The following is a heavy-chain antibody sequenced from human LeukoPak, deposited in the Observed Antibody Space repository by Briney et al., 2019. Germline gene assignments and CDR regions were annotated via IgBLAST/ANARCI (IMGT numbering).Heavy chain of an antibody. CDR2: IRYDGSNK. D-gene: IGHD6-19*01. Sequence: PGGSLRLSCAASGFTFSSYGMHWVRRAPGKGLEWVAFIRYDGSNKYYADSVKGRFTISRDNSKNTLYLQMNSLRAEDTAVYYCAKGPDSSGWYSNWFDPWGQGTLVTVSS. CDR1: GFTFSSYG. J-gene: IGHJ5*02. CDR3: AKGPDSSGWYSNWFDP. V-gene: IGHV3-30*02.